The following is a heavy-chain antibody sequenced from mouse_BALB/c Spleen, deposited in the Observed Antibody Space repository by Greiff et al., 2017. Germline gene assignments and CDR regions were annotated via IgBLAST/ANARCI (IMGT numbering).Heavy chain of an antibody. CDR1: GFSLSRYS. CDR3: ARNQPYYYGSSWRYFDV. D-gene: IGHD1-1*01. Sequence: VMLMESGPGLVAPSQSLSITCTVSGFSLSRYSVHWVRQPPGKGLEWLGMIWGGGSTDYNSAHKSRLSISKDNSKSQVFIKMNSLQTDDTAMYCCARNQPYYYGSSWRYFDVWGAGTTVTVSA. V-gene: IGHV2-6-4*01. J-gene: IGHJ1*01. CDR2: IWGGGST.